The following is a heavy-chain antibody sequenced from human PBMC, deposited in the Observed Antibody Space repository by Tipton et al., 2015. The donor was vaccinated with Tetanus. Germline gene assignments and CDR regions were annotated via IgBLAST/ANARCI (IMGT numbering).Heavy chain of an antibody. V-gene: IGHV4-59*01. CDR1: GGSINPYY. J-gene: IGHJ5*02. Sequence: TLSLTCTVSGGSINPYYWSWIRQPPGKGLEWIGYIYYTGSTKSNPSLQSRVTISIDTSKNQFSLKLNSVTAADTAVYYCARAGQRSTSWHYWFDPWGQGTLVTVSS. CDR3: ARAGQRSTSWHYWFDP. CDR2: IYYTGST. D-gene: IGHD2-2*01.